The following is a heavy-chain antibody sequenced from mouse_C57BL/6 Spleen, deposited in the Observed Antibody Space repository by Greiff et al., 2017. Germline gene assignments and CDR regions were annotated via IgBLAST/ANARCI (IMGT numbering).Heavy chain of an antibody. CDR3: AREGLDYAMDY. Sequence: VQVVESGAELVRPGTSVKVSCKASGYAFTNYLIEWVKQRPGQGLEWIGVINPGSGGTNYNEKFKGKATLTADKSSSTAYMQLSSLTSEDSAVYFCAREGLDYAMDYWGQGTSVTVSS. V-gene: IGHV1-54*01. CDR2: INPGSGGT. D-gene: IGHD3-1*01. J-gene: IGHJ4*01. CDR1: GYAFTNYL.